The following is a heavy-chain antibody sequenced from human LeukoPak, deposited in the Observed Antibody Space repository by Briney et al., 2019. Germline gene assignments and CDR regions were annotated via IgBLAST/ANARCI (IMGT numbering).Heavy chain of an antibody. Sequence: GGSLRLSCAASGFTFSSSAMAWVRHAPGKELEGVSTISYSGSGTYYADSVKGRFTISRDNSENTVYLQMTSLRVEDTAEYYCAKTFYSGSGSELPHHWGQGTLVTVSS. CDR2: ISYSGSGT. J-gene: IGHJ1*01. CDR3: AKTFYSGSGSELPHH. CDR1: GFTFSSSA. V-gene: IGHV3-23*01. D-gene: IGHD3-10*01.